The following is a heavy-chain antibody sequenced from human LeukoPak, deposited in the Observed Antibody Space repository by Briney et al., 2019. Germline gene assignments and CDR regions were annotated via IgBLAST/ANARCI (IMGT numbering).Heavy chain of an antibody. J-gene: IGHJ5*02. V-gene: IGHV3-21*01. CDR2: ISSSSSYI. CDR3: ARDPHDYIGP. CDR1: GFTFSSYS. Sequence: GGSLRLSCAASGFTFSSYSMNWVRQAPGKGLEWVSSISSSSSYIYYAVSVKGRFTISRDNAKNSLYLQMNSLRAEDTAVYYCARDPHDYIGPWGQGTLVTVSS. D-gene: IGHD4-11*01.